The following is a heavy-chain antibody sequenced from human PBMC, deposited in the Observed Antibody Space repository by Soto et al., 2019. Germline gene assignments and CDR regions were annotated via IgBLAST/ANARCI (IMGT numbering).Heavy chain of an antibody. CDR2: ISAYNGNT. CDR1: GYTFTSYG. V-gene: IGHV1-18*01. D-gene: IGHD3-10*01. CDR3: AGVSMVRGNWFDP. Sequence: QVQLVQSGAEVKKPGASVKVSCKASGYTFTSYGISWVRQAPGQGLEWMGWISAYNGNTNYAQKLQGRVTMTTDTSTSTDDMELRSLRSDDTAVYYCAGVSMVRGNWFDPWGQRTLVTVSS. J-gene: IGHJ5*02.